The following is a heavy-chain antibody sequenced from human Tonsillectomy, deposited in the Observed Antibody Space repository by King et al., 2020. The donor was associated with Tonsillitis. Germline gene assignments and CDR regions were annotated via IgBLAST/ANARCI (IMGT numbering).Heavy chain of an antibody. CDR2: IVGSGAGT. J-gene: IGHJ6*02. CDR3: AKTSYSSSFGLDV. D-gene: IGHD6-6*01. V-gene: IGHV3-23*04. CDR1: GFTFSNYA. Sequence: EVQLVESGGGLVQPGGSLRLSCAASGFTFSNYAMNWVRQAPGKGLEWVSGIVGSGAGTYYADPVKGRFTISRDNSKNTLYLQMNSLRADDTAVYYCAKTSYSSSFGLDVWGQGTTVTVSS.